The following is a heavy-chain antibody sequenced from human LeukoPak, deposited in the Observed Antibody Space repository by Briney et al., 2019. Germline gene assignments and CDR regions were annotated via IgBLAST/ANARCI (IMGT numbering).Heavy chain of an antibody. CDR1: GYSFTSYW. V-gene: IGHV5-10-1*01. J-gene: IGHJ4*02. CDR3: ARHYRGSWYFDY. CDR2: IDPSDSYT. Sequence: HGESLKISCKGSGYSFTSYWISWVRQLPGKGLEWMGRIDPSDSYTNYSPSFQGHVTISADKSISTAYLQWSSLKASDTAMYYCARHYRGSWYFDYWGQGTLVTVSS. D-gene: IGHD6-13*01.